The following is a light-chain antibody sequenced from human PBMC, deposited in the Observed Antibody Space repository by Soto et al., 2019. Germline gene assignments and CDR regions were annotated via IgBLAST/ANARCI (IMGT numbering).Light chain of an antibody. Sequence: DIVLTQSPGTLSLSPGERATLSCRASQSVRGTSLAWYRQKPGQAPRLLIYDASSGANGIPDRFSGGGSGADYTLTISRLEPADFAAYDGQHYGSSPTITFGQGTKVDIK. CDR3: QHYGSSPTIT. V-gene: IGKV3-20*01. J-gene: IGKJ1*01. CDR2: DAS. CDR1: QSVRGTS.